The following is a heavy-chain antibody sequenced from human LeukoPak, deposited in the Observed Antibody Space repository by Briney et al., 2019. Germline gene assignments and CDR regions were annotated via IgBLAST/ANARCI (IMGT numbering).Heavy chain of an antibody. CDR3: ARGVVVVPAAKVWFDP. D-gene: IGHD2-2*01. CDR1: GYTFTSYD. V-gene: IGHV1-8*03. J-gene: IGHJ5*02. Sequence: GASVKVSCKASGYTFTSYDINWVRQATGQGLEWMGWMNPNSGNTGYAQKFQGRVTITRNTSISTAYMELSSPRSEDTAVYYCARGVVVVPAAKVWFDPWGQGTLVTVSS. CDR2: MNPNSGNT.